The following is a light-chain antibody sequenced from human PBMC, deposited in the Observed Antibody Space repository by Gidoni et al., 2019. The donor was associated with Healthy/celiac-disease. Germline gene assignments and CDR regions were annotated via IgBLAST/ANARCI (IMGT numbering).Light chain of an antibody. V-gene: IGKV4-1*01. CDR2: WAS. CDR1: QSVLYSSNNKNY. J-gene: IGKJ3*01. Sequence: DIVMTQSPDSLDVSLGERATINCKSSQSVLYSSNNKNYLAWYQQKPGQPPKLLIYWASTRESGVPDRFSGSGSGTDFTLTISSLQAEDVAVYYCQQYYSTPLTFGPGTKVDIK. CDR3: QQYYSTPLT.